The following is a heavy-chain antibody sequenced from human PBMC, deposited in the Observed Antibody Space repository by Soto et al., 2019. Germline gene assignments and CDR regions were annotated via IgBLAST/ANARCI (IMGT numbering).Heavy chain of an antibody. CDR2: ISYDGSNK. Sequence: GGSLRLSCAASGFTFSSYAMHWVRQAPGKGLEWVAVISYDGSNKYYADSVKGRFTISRDNSKNTLYLQMNSLRAEDTAVYYCARGVDLGVIITYCYYYGMDVWGQGTTVTVYS. CDR3: ARGVDLGVIITYCYYYGMDV. CDR1: GFTFSSYA. J-gene: IGHJ6*02. V-gene: IGHV3-30-3*01. D-gene: IGHD3-10*01.